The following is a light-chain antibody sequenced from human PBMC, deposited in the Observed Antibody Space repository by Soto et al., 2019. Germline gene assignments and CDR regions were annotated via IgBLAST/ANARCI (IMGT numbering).Light chain of an antibody. CDR3: MQGTHWPPYT. CDR2: KVS. J-gene: IGKJ2*01. V-gene: IGKV2-30*01. CDR1: QSLAYIDGNTY. Sequence: DVVMTQSPLSLPVTLGQPASISCRSSQSLAYIDGNTYLNWFQQRPGQSPRRLIYKVSNRDSGVLDRFSGSGSGTDYTLRISRVEADDVGVYYCMQGTHWPPYTFGQGTKLEIK.